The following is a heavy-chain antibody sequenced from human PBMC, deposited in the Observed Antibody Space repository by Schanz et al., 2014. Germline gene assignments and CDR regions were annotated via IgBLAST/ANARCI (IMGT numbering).Heavy chain of an antibody. Sequence: VHLVESGGGVVQPGGSLRLSCAASGFTFSTYWMHWVRQAPGKGLVWVSHINSDGTTTTYADSVKGRFTISRDNAENTLYLQMNSLRVEDTAVYYCASSRTRYCSSTSCVPGAFDFWGQGTLVTVSS. CDR3: ASSRTRYCSSTSCVPGAFDF. V-gene: IGHV3-74*02. J-gene: IGHJ3*01. CDR1: GFTFSTYW. D-gene: IGHD2-2*01. CDR2: INSDGTTT.